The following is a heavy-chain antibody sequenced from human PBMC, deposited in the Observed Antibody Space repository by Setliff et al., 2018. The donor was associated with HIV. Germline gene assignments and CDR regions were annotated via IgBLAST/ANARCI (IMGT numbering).Heavy chain of an antibody. V-gene: IGHV1-2*02. CDR1: GYTFTGYY. Sequence: ASVKVSCKTSGYTFTGYYIHWVRQAPGQGLEWMGWINPNSGGTNSAQKFQGRVTMTRDTSINTAYMELSSLRSEDTAVYYCARDKTSRYYYTWSAYSDYFDFWGQGTLVTVSS. CDR2: INPNSGGT. CDR3: ARDKTSRYYYTWSAYSDYFDF. D-gene: IGHD3-3*01. J-gene: IGHJ4*02.